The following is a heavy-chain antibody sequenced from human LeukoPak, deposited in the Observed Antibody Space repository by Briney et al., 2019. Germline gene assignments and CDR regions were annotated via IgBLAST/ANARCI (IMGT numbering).Heavy chain of an antibody. Sequence: SQTLSLTCTVSGGSISSGDYYWSWIRQPPGKGLEWIGYIYYSGSTYYNPSLKSRVTISVDTSKNQFSLKLSSVTAADTAVYYCARGGTHITIFGVVINDFDYWGQGTLVTVPS. CDR1: GGSISSGDYY. CDR3: ARGGTHITIFGVVINDFDY. J-gene: IGHJ4*02. V-gene: IGHV4-30-4*08. D-gene: IGHD3-3*01. CDR2: IYYSGST.